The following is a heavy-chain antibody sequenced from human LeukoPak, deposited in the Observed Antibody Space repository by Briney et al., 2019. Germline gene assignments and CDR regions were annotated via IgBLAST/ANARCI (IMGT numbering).Heavy chain of an antibody. CDR1: GFTFSSYG. J-gene: IGHJ4*02. CDR2: MWYDGSNK. V-gene: IGHV3-33*01. CDR3: ARDRRGGGGSYFDY. D-gene: IGHD1-26*01. Sequence: GGSLRLSCAASGFTFSSYGMHWVRQAPGKGLEWVAVMWYDGSNKYYADSVKGRFTISRDNSKNTLYLQMNSLRAEDTAVYYCARDRRGGGGSYFDYWGQGTLVTVSS.